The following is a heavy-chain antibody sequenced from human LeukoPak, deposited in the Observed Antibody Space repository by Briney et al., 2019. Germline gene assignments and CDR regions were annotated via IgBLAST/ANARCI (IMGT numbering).Heavy chain of an antibody. CDR2: IYYIGSST. Sequence: KPSETLSLTCTVSGGSMSGFFWTWIRQPPGGKLEWIGSIYYIGSSTKYNPSPKSRLTISVDTSKRQFSLNLNSATAADTAVYYCARTSRHFYGSGTNLTPWPAGMDVWGQGTTVTVSS. V-gene: IGHV4-59*01. CDR1: GGSMSGFF. D-gene: IGHD3-10*01. CDR3: ARTSRHFYGSGTNLTPWPAGMDV. J-gene: IGHJ6*02.